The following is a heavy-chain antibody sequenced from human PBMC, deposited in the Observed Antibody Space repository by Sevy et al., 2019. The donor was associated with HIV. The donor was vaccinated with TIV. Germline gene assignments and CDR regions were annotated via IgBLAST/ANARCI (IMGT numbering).Heavy chain of an antibody. D-gene: IGHD2-2*02. CDR1: GFTFSSYG. V-gene: IGHV3-33*01. J-gene: IGHJ6*02. Sequence: GGSLRLSCAASGFTFSSYGMHWVRQAPGKGLEWVAVIWYDGSNKYYADSVKGRFTISRDNSKNTLYLQMNILRAEDTAVYYCARSIVVVAAAIRLPIYYYHGMDVWGQGTTVTVSS. CDR2: IWYDGSNK. CDR3: ARSIVVVAAAIRLPIYYYHGMDV.